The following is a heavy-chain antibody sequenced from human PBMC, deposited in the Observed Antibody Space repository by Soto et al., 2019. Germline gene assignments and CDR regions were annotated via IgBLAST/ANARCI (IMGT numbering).Heavy chain of an antibody. Sequence: GASVKVSCKASVYTFTSYGISWVRQAPGQGLEWMGWISAYNGNTNYAQKLQGRVTMTTDTSTSTAYMELRSLRSDDTAVYYCARVTIFGVVIIRNWFDPWGQGTLVTVSS. V-gene: IGHV1-18*01. CDR3: ARVTIFGVVIIRNWFDP. D-gene: IGHD3-3*01. CDR2: ISAYNGNT. CDR1: VYTFTSYG. J-gene: IGHJ5*02.